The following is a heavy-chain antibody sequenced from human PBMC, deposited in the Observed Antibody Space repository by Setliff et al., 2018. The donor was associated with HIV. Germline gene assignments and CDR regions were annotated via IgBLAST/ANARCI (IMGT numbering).Heavy chain of an antibody. CDR2: ISSSSSYI. Sequence: PGGSLRLSCAASGFTFSSYSMNWVRQAPGKGLEWVSSISSSSSYIYYTDSLKGRFTISRDNAKNSLYLQMNSLRAEDTAVYYCAREGNRKSFDYWGQGTLVTVSS. J-gene: IGHJ4*02. V-gene: IGHV3-21*01. CDR3: AREGNRKSFDY. CDR1: GFTFSSYS.